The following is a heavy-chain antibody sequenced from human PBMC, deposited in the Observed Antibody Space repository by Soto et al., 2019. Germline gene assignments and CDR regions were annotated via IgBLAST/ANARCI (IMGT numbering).Heavy chain of an antibody. CDR3: TRDRSPYYRLPPAY. D-gene: IGHD3-10*01. CDR2: IRSKAYGGTT. V-gene: IGHV3-49*03. Sequence: GGSLRLSCTASGFTFGDYAMSWFRQAPGKGQERVGFIRSKAYGGTTEYAASVKGRFTISRDDYKSNAYLQMNSLKTEDIAVYYCTRDRSPYYRLPPAYWGQGTLVPVSS. J-gene: IGHJ4*02. CDR1: GFTFGDYA.